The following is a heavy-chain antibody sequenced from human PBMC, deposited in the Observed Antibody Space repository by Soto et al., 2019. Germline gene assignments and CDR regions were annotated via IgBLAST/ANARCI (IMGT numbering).Heavy chain of an antibody. Sequence: QVQLVESGGGVVQPGRSLRLSCAASGFTFSHYAMHWVRQAPGKGLEWVALMSYDGSNEYYADSVKGRFTISRDNSRKTLYLQMNSLRAEDTGGYYCAKDGSHNCVYGGQGALVTVSS. CDR1: GFTFSHYA. CDR3: AKDGSHNCVY. V-gene: IGHV3-30*18. CDR2: MSYDGSNE. D-gene: IGHD1-26*01. J-gene: IGHJ4*02.